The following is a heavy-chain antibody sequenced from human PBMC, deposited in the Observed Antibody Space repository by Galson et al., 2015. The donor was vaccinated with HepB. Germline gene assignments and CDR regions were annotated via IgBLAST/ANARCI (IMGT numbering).Heavy chain of an antibody. CDR2: ISRFSDNI. V-gene: IGHV3-21*01. CDR3: ARDQSSGYYYYYYMDV. Sequence: SLRLSCAASGFTFSHYSMNWVRQAPGKGLEWVSPISRFSDNIYYADSVKGRFTISRDNANNSLYLQMNGLRAEDTAVYYCARDQSSGYYYYYYMDVWGKGTTVTVSS. CDR1: GFTFSHYS. J-gene: IGHJ6*03. D-gene: IGHD6-19*01.